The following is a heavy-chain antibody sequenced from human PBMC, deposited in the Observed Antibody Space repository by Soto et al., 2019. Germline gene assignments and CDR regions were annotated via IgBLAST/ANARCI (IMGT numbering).Heavy chain of an antibody. CDR2: IDPSDSYT. V-gene: IGHV5-10-1*01. Sequence: PGESLKLSCKGSGYSFTSYWISWVRQMPGKGLEWMGRIDPSDSYTNYSPSFQGHVTISADKSISTAYLQWSSLKASDTAMYYCARVRYSSSYYYYYGMDVWGQGTTVTGSS. D-gene: IGHD6-6*01. J-gene: IGHJ6*02. CDR1: GYSFTSYW. CDR3: ARVRYSSSYYYYYGMDV.